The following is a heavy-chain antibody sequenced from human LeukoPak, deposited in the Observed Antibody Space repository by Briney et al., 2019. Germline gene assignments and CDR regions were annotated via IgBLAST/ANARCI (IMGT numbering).Heavy chain of an antibody. CDR3: ARGGRDGYNQFDY. D-gene: IGHD5-24*01. CDR1: GGSISSGDYY. V-gene: IGHV4-30-4*01. CDR2: IYYSVST. J-gene: IGHJ4*02. Sequence: SQTLSLTCTVSGGSISSGDYYWSWIRQPPGKGLEWIGYIYYSVSTYYNPSLKSRVTISVDTSKNQFSLKLSSVTAADTAVYYCARGGRDGYNQFDYWGQGTLVTVSS.